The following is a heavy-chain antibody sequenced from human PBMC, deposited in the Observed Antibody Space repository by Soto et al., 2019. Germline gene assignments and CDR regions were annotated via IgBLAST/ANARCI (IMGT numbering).Heavy chain of an antibody. CDR3: ARLDFRSGYYGGRFDP. D-gene: IGHD3-3*01. CDR1: GGSISSGGYS. Sequence: SEPLSLTCAVSGGSISSGGYSWSWIRQPPGKGLEWIGYIYHSGSTYYNPSLKSRVTISVDRSKNQFSLKLSSVTASDTAVYYCARLDFRSGYYGGRFDPWGQGTLVTVSS. V-gene: IGHV4-30-2*01. J-gene: IGHJ5*02. CDR2: IYHSGST.